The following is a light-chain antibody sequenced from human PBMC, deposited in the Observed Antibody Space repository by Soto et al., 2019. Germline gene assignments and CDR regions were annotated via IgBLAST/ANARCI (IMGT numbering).Light chain of an antibody. V-gene: IGLV1-40*01. CDR2: GNS. CDR1: SSNIGAGYD. CDR3: QSYDSSLSGWV. J-gene: IGLJ3*02. Sequence: QSVLTQPPSVSGAPGQRVTISCTGSSSNIGAGYDVHGYQQLPGTAPKLLIDGNSNRPSGVPDRFSGSKSGTSASLAITGLQAEDEADYYCQSYDSSLSGWVFGGGTQLTVL.